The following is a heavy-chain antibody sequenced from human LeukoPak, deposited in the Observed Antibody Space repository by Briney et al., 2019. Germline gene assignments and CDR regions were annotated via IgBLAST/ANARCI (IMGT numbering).Heavy chain of an antibody. Sequence: PGGSLRLSCAASGFTVGSNYMSWVRQAPGKGLEWVSVIYSGGSTYYADSVKGRFTISRDNSKNTLYLQMNSLRAEDTAVYYCARGFKGDAFDIWGQGTMVTVSS. CDR1: GFTVGSNY. D-gene: IGHD3-3*01. CDR2: IYSGGST. CDR3: ARGFKGDAFDI. V-gene: IGHV3-53*01. J-gene: IGHJ3*02.